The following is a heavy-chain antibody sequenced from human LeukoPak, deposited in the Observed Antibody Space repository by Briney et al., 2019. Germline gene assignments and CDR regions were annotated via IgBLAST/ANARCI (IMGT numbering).Heavy chain of an antibody. D-gene: IGHD6-6*01. V-gene: IGHV4-31*03. CDR3: ARIRSSGSHFDY. Sequence: PSETLSLTCTVSGDPIRSGLYYWSWIRQHPGRGLEWIAYIYYNGNTYFNPSLKSRITISVDTSKNQFSLKLNSVTAADTAVYYCARIRSSGSHFDYWGQGTLVTVSS. J-gene: IGHJ4*02. CDR2: IYYNGNT. CDR1: GDPIRSGLYY.